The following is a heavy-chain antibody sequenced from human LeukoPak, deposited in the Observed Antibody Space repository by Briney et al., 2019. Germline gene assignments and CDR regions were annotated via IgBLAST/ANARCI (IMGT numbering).Heavy chain of an antibody. CDR1: GFTFRSYG. J-gene: IGHJ4*02. CDR3: ARGPHGIVLVPAAYFDY. Sequence: PGGSLRLSCAASGFTFRSYGMHWVRQAPGKGLEWVAVMWYDGSKTYYGDSVKGRFTISRDNSKNTLYLQMNSLSAEDTAVYFCARGPHGIVLVPAAYFDYWGQGTLVTVSS. CDR2: MWYDGSKT. D-gene: IGHD2-2*01. V-gene: IGHV3-33*01.